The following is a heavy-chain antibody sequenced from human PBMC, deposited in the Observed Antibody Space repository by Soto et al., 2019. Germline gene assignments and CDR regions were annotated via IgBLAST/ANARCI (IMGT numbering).Heavy chain of an antibody. CDR3: ARXASLITRTTNYYYYYYGMDV. Sequence: PGGSLRLSWAASGFTFSGYGMHWVRQAPGKGLEWVAVIWYDGSNKYYADSVKGRFTISRDNSKNTLYLQMNSLRAEDTAVYYCARXASLITRTTNYYYYYYGMDVWGQGTTVTVSS. CDR2: IWYDGSNK. V-gene: IGHV3-33*01. D-gene: IGHD1-7*01. J-gene: IGHJ6*02. CDR1: GFTFSGYG.